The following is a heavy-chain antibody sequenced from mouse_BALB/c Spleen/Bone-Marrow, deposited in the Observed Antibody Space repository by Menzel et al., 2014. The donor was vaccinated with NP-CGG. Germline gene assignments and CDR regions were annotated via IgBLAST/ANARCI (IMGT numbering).Heavy chain of an antibody. CDR3: ARSILGARDY. J-gene: IGHJ4*01. CDR1: GYAFTSYN. V-gene: IGHV1S135*01. CDR2: MDPYIGGT. Sequence: EVQLQESGNELVKPGASVKVSCKVSGYAFTSYNLYWVKQSNGKSLEWIGSMDPYIGGTSYKQKFKGKATLPVDKSSSTAYMHLSSLTSEDSAVYYCARSILGARDYWGQGTSGTVSS. D-gene: IGHD4-1*01.